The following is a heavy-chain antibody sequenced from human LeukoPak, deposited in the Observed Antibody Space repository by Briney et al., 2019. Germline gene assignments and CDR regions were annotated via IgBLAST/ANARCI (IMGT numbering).Heavy chain of an antibody. CDR1: GGSISRYY. J-gene: IGHJ4*02. D-gene: IGHD1-26*01. CDR3: ARDYQMSGTYSYYFDY. Sequence: PSETLSLTCTVSGGSISRYYWSWIRQPPGKGLEWIGYIYYSGITNYNPSLKSRVTIPVDTSKNQFSLKLSSVTAADTAMYYCARDYQMSGTYSYYFDYWGQGTLVTVSS. V-gene: IGHV4-59*01. CDR2: IYYSGIT.